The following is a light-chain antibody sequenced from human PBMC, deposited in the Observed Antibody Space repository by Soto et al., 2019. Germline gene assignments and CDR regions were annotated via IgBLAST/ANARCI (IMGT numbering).Light chain of an antibody. J-gene: IGKJ3*01. CDR2: GAS. CDR3: QQYGSPPFT. Sequence: EIVLTQSPGTLSLSPGERATLSCRASQSVSSSYLAWYQQKPGQAPRLLIYGASSRATGIPDRFSGSGSGTNFTLTISSLEPEDFAVYYSQQYGSPPFTFGPGTKVDIK. V-gene: IGKV3-20*01. CDR1: QSVSSSY.